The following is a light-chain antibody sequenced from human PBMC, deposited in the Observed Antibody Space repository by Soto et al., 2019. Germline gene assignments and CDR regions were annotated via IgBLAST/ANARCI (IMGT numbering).Light chain of an antibody. J-gene: IGLJ2*01. CDR1: STDIGSYNF. CDR3: SSYTNRDTVV. Sequence: QSVLTQPASVSGSPGQSLTISCTGTSTDIGSYNFVSWYQQHPGKAPNLMIYDVHNRPSGVSTRFSGSKSGNTASLTISGLQAEDEAHYYCSSYTNRDTVVFGGGTQLTVL. V-gene: IGLV2-14*01. CDR2: DVH.